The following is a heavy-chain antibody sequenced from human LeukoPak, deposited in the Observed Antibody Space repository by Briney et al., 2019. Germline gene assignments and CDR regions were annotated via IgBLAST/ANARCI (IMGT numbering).Heavy chain of an antibody. CDR1: GFTFSSYS. J-gene: IGHJ4*02. CDR2: ISSSSSTI. D-gene: IGHD4-17*01. V-gene: IGHV3-48*01. CDR3: ARDREDYGDYYDY. Sequence: GGSLRLSCAASGFTFSSYSMNWVRQAPGKGLEWVSYISSSSSTIYYADSVKGRYTISRDNAKNLLYLQMNSLRAEDTAVYYCARDREDYGDYYDYWGQGTLVTVSS.